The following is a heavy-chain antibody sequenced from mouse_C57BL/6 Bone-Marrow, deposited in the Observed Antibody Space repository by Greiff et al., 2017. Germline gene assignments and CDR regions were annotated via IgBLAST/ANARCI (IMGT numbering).Heavy chain of an antibody. CDR2: IDPETGGT. J-gene: IGHJ2*01. V-gene: IGHV1-15*01. CDR1: GYTFTDYE. CDR3: TRGAYYIGY. Sequence: QVQLQQSGAELVRPGASVTLSCKASGYTFTDYEMHWVKQTPVHGLEWIGAIDPETGGTAYNQKFKGKAILTADKSSSTAYMELRSLTSEDSAVYYCTRGAYYIGYWGQGTTLTVSS.